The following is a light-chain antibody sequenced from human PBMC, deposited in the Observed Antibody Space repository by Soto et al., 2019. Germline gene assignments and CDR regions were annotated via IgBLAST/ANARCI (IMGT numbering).Light chain of an antibody. CDR2: GTS. CDR3: QQDGYSPIT. J-gene: IGKJ5*01. V-gene: IGKV3-20*01. Sequence: VLTQSPGTLSLSRGERATLSCRASERIYSSYLGWYQQKPGQAPRLLIYGTSSRATGIPDRFSGSGSGTDFTLTISRLEPEDFTVYYCQQDGYSPITFGQGARLEVK. CDR1: ERIYSSY.